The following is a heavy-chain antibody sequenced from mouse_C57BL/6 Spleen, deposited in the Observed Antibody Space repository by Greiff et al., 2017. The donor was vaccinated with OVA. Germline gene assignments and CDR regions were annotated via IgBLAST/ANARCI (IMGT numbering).Heavy chain of an antibody. CDR3: ARSSIHYFDY. J-gene: IGHJ2*01. Sequence: EVQLQQSGPELVKPGASVKISCKASGYTFTDYYMNWVKQSHGKSLEWIGDINPNNGGTSYNQKFKGKATLTVDKSSSTAYMELRSLTSEDSAVYYCARSSIHYFDYWGQGTTLTVSS. CDR2: INPNNGGT. CDR1: GYTFTDYY. D-gene: IGHD2-10*02. V-gene: IGHV1-26*01.